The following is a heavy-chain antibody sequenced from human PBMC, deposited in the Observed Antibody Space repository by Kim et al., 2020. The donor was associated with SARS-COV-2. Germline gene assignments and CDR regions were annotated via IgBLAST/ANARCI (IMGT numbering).Heavy chain of an antibody. Sequence: SETLSLTCTVSGGSISSYYWSWIRQPPGKGLEWIGYIYYSGSTNYNPSLKSRVTISVDTSKNQFSLKLSSVTAADTAVYYCARDLGWGLRGGLDYWGQGT. CDR1: GGSISSYY. J-gene: IGHJ4*02. D-gene: IGHD1-26*01. V-gene: IGHV4-59*01. CDR3: ARDLGWGLRGGLDY. CDR2: IYYSGST.